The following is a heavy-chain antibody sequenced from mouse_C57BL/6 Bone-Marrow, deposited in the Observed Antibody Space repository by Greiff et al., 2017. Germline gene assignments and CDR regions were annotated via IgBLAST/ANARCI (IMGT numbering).Heavy chain of an antibody. CDR1: GYTFTSYW. CDR3: ARRYYGSSWAMDY. V-gene: IGHV1-69*01. CDR2: IDPSDSYN. J-gene: IGHJ4*01. Sequence: QVQLQQPGAELVMPGASVKLSCKASGYTFTSYWMHWVKQRPGQGLEWIGEIDPSDSYNNYNQKFKGKSTLTVDKSSSTAYMQLSSLTSEDSAVYYCARRYYGSSWAMDYWGQGTSVTVSS. D-gene: IGHD1-1*01.